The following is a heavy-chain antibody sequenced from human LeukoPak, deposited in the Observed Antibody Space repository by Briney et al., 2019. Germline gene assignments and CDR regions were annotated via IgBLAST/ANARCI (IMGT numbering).Heavy chain of an antibody. V-gene: IGHV3-43*01. CDR1: GFTFDDYT. Sequence: GGSLRLSCAASGFTFDDYTMHWVRQAPGKGLEWVSLISWDGGITYYADSVKGRFTISRDKAKNSLYLQMNSLRAEDTALYYCAKDTGYYYDSSGYYPYWGQGTLVTVSS. CDR3: AKDTGYYYDSSGYYPY. J-gene: IGHJ4*02. CDR2: ISWDGGIT. D-gene: IGHD3-22*01.